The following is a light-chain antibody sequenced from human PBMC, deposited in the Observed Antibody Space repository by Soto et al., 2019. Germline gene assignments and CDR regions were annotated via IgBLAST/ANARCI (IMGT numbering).Light chain of an antibody. Sequence: ERVLAQSAHALRLTPGERATLCFWASHSVTTHLAWFQQRPGQTPRLLIYDASTRAPGIPARFSGRGSGADFSLTISSLVPGDFAVYYCQPPSVSITFGQGTRLEIK. CDR1: HSVTTH. J-gene: IGKJ5*01. V-gene: IGKV3-11*01. CDR3: QPPSVSIT. CDR2: DAS.